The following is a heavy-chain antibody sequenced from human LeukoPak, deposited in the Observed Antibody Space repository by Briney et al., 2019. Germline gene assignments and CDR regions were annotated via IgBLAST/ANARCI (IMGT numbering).Heavy chain of an antibody. D-gene: IGHD4-17*01. J-gene: IGHJ4*02. CDR1: GYTFTSYY. CDR3: ARRGYGDYPFDY. CDR2: INPSGGST. V-gene: IGHV1-46*01. Sequence: ASVKVSCKASGYTFTSYYMHWVRQAPGQGLEWMGIINPSGGSTSYVQKFQGRVTMTRDTSTSTVYMELSSLRSEDTAVYYCARRGYGDYPFDYWGQGTLVTVSS.